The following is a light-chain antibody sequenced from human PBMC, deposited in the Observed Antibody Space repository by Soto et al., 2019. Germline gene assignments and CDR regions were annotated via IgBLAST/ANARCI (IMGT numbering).Light chain of an antibody. J-gene: IGKJ4*01. Sequence: EIVLTQSPGTLSLSPGERATLSCRASQSVSSSFLTWYQQRPGQAPRLLIYGTSSRASGIPDRFSGSGSGTDFTLTISRLVPEDFAVYYCQQFGSSRLTFGGGTKVEIK. CDR3: QQFGSSRLT. V-gene: IGKV3-20*01. CDR1: QSVSSSF. CDR2: GTS.